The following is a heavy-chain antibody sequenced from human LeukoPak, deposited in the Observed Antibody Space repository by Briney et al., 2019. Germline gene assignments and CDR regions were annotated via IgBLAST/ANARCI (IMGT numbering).Heavy chain of an antibody. J-gene: IGHJ4*02. CDR2: IYSSGST. V-gene: IGHV4-4*07. Sequence: SETLSLPCTVSGGSISSYYWSWIRKPAGKGLEWIGCIYSSGSTNYNPSLKSRVTMSVDSSKSQFSLKLSSVTAADTAVYYCSRVISNLDFWGQGILVIVSS. CDR3: SRVISNLDF. CDR1: GGSISSYY. D-gene: IGHD3-3*02.